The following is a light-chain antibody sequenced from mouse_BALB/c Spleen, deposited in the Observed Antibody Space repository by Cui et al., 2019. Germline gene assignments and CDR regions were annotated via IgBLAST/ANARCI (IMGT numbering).Light chain of an antibody. Sequence: DIQMTQSPSSMYASLGERVTITCKASQDINSYLSWFQQKPGKSPKTRSYRANRLVDGVPSRFSGSGSGQDYSLTISSLEYEDMGIYYCLQYDEFPFTFGSGTKLEIK. J-gene: IGKJ4*01. V-gene: IGKV14-111*01. CDR1: QDINSY. CDR2: RAN. CDR3: LQYDEFPFT.